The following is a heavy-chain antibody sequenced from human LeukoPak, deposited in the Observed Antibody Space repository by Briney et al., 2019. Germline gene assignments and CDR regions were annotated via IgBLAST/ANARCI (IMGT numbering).Heavy chain of an antibody. CDR2: ISSSSSII. Sequence: PGGSLRLSCAASGFTFSGYSMNWVRQAPGKGLEWVSHISSSSSIIYYVDSVKGRFTISRDNAKNSLYLQMNSLRAEDTAVYYCATSSSWPVYYFDYWGQGILVTVSS. CDR1: GFTFSGYS. D-gene: IGHD6-13*01. CDR3: ATSSSWPVYYFDY. V-gene: IGHV3-48*04. J-gene: IGHJ4*02.